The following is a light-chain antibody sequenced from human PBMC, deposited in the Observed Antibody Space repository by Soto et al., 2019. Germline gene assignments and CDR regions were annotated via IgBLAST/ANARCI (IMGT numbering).Light chain of an antibody. CDR1: SSEGFGYNY. CDR2: EVT. V-gene: IGLV2-8*01. Sequence: QSLLTPPPPPSGAPGQSVTLSLPGNSSEGFGYNYVSWYQQYPGRAPKLMIYEVTKRPSGVPDRFSGSKSGNTASLTVSGLQAEDEADYYCSSYAASNNFYFVFGGGTQLTVL. CDR3: SSYAASNNFYFV. J-gene: IGLJ3*02.